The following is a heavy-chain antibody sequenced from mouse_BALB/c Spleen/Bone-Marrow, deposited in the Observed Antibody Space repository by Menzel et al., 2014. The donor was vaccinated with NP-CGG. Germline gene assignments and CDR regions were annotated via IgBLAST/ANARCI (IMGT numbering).Heavy chain of an antibody. Sequence: DVQLQESGPGLVKPSQSLSLPCTVTGYSITRDYAWNWIRQFTGNKLEWMGYISYSGSTTYNPSLKSRFSITRDTSKNQFFLQLNSVTTEDTATYYCARSSSYDYDVGFAYWGQGTLVTVSA. CDR1: GYSITRDYA. D-gene: IGHD2-4*01. CDR3: ARSSSYDYDVGFAY. J-gene: IGHJ3*01. CDR2: ISYSGST. V-gene: IGHV3-2*02.